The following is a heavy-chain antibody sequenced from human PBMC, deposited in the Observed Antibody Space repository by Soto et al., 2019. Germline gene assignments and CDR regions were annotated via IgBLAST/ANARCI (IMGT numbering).Heavy chain of an antibody. CDR2: TRNKVNSYST. Sequence: EVQLVESGGGLVQPGGSLRLSCVASGFTLSDDYMDWVRQAPGKGLEWVGRTRNKVNSYSTEYAASVKGRFTVSRDESKNSLYLQMNILKTEDTAVYYCTRSSITTREFDYWGQGTLVTVSS. CDR1: GFTLSDDY. CDR3: TRSSITTREFDY. J-gene: IGHJ4*02. D-gene: IGHD6-6*01. V-gene: IGHV3-72*01.